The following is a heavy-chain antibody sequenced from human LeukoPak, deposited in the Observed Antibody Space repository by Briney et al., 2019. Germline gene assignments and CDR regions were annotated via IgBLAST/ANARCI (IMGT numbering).Heavy chain of an antibody. CDR3: AREAAGYSYGPGGVYY. Sequence: SETLSLTCTVSGGSISSYYWSWIRQPPGKGLEWIGYIYYSGSTNYNPSLKSRVTISVDTSKNQFSLKLSSVTAADTAVYYCAREAAGYSYGPGGVYYWGQGTLVTASS. D-gene: IGHD5-18*01. J-gene: IGHJ4*02. CDR2: IYYSGST. CDR1: GGSISSYY. V-gene: IGHV4-59*01.